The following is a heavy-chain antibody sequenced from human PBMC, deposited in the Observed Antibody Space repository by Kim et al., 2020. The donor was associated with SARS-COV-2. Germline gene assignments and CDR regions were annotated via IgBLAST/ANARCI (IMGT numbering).Heavy chain of an antibody. CDR1: GGSISSGGYY. CDR2: IYYSGST. D-gene: IGHD2-21*02. Sequence: SETLSLTCTVSGGSISSGGYYWSWIRQHPGKGLEWIGYIYYSGSTYYNPSLKSRVTISVDTSKNQFSLKLSSVTAADTAVYYCARVRVVTPDAFDIWGQGTMVTVSS. CDR3: ARVRVVTPDAFDI. V-gene: IGHV4-31*03. J-gene: IGHJ3*02.